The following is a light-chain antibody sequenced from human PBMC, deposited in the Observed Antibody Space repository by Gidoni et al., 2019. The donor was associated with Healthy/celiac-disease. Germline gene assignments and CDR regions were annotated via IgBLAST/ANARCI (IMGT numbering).Light chain of an antibody. CDR1: NIGSKS. J-gene: IGLJ2*01. V-gene: IGLV3-21*02. Sequence: SYVLTKPPSVSVAPGQTARITCGGNNIGSKSVHWYQQKPCQAPVLVVYEDSDRPSGIPERFSGSNSGNTATLTISMVEAGDDADYYCQMWDSSSDHVVFGGGTKLTVL. CDR2: EDS. CDR3: QMWDSSSDHVV.